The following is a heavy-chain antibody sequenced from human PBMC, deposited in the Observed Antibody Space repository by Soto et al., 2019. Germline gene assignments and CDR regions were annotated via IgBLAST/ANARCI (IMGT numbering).Heavy chain of an antibody. V-gene: IGHV1-18*01. CDR2: ISPDNGRT. CDR3: GRCRTDSYAMDV. CDR1: GYSFTSYG. D-gene: IGHD1-1*01. Sequence: QVQLVQSGTEVEKPGASVKVSCKASGYSFTSYGIAWVRQVPGQGPEWMGWISPDNGRTNYAKNVQGRVVMTTDISTNIVYLELRSLRSDDTAMYYCGRCRTDSYAMDVWGQGTPVTVSS. J-gene: IGHJ6*02.